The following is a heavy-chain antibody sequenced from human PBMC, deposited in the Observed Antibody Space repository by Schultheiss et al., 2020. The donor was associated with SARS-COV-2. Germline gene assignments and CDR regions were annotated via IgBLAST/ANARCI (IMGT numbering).Heavy chain of an antibody. CDR2: IYYSGST. CDR1: GGSFSGYY. Sequence: SQTLSLTCAVYGGSFSGYYWSWIRQPPGKGLEWIGYIYYSGSTYYNPSLKSRVTISVDTSKNQFSLKLSSVTAADTAVYYCARFSGDYWYFDLWGRGTLVTVSS. D-gene: IGHD1-14*01. V-gene: IGHV4-59*12. J-gene: IGHJ2*01. CDR3: ARFSGDYWYFDL.